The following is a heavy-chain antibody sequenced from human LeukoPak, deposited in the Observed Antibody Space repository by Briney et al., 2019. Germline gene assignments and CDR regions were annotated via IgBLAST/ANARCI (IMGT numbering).Heavy chain of an antibody. CDR2: ISYDGSNK. CDR1: GFTFSSYA. CDR3: ARDLYAPIFGVVIMGYYYYGMDV. D-gene: IGHD3-3*01. V-gene: IGHV3-30-3*01. J-gene: IGHJ6*02. Sequence: GSLRLSCAASGFTFSSYAMHWVRQAPGKGLEWVAVISYDGSNKYYADSVKGRFTISRDNSKNTLYLQMNSLRAEDTAVYYCARDLYAPIFGVVIMGYYYYGMDVWGQGTTVTVSS.